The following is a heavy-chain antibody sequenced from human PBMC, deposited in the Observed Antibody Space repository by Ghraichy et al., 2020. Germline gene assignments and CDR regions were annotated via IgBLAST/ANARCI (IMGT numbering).Heavy chain of an antibody. J-gene: IGHJ4*02. CDR2: INQDGSVI. CDR3: SRSLDY. Sequence: LSLTCAVSGFTFSDSYMDWVRQAPGKGLEWVANINQDGSVIHYVDSVKGRFTISRDNAKKSLYLQMNSLRAEDTAVYYCSRSLDYWGQGTLVTVSS. V-gene: IGHV3-7*02. CDR1: GFTFSDSY.